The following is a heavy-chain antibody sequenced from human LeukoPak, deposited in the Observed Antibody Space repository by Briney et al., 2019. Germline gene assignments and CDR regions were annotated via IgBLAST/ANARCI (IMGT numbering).Heavy chain of an antibody. J-gene: IGHJ4*02. CDR2: INHSGST. V-gene: IGHV4-34*01. CDR1: GGSFSGYY. D-gene: IGHD3-10*01. CDR3: ARGPRYYYGSGRIDY. Sequence: SETLSLTCAVYGGSFSGYYWSWIRQPPGKGLEWIGEINHSGSTNYNPSLKSRVTISVDTSKNQFSLKLSSATAADTAVYYCARGPRYYYGSGRIDYWGQGTLVTVSS.